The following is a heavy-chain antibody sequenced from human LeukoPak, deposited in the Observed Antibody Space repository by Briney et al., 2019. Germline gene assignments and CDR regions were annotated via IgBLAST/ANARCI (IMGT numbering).Heavy chain of an antibody. CDR1: GGSISSYY. CDR3: ARGGYYDSSGYYSRGAPGWFDP. J-gene: IGHJ5*02. Sequence: PSETLSRTCTVSGGSISSYYWSWIRQPPGKGLEWIGYIYYSGSTNYNPSLKSRVTISVDTSKNQFSLKLSSVTAADTAVYYCARGGYYDSSGYYSRGAPGWFDPWGQGTLVTVSS. CDR2: IYYSGST. D-gene: IGHD3-22*01. V-gene: IGHV4-59*01.